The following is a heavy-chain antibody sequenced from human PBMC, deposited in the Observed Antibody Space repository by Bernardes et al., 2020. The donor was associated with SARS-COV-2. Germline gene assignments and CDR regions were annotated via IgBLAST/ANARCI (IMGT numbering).Heavy chain of an antibody. CDR3: VRGFNDGPFAD. CDR2: LNRNGGST. J-gene: IGHJ4*02. CDR1: GFTFDDHG. Sequence: GGSLRLSCAASGFTFDDHGMSWVRQIPGKGLEWVSGLNRNGGSTDYADSVRGRFTISRDNAKKSLYLQMNNLRAEDTALYHCVRGFNDGPFADWGQGALVTVSS. D-gene: IGHD1-1*01. V-gene: IGHV3-20*01.